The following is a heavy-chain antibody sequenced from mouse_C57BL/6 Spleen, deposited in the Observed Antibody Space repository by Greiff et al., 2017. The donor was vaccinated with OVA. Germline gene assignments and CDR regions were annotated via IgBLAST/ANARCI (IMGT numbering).Heavy chain of an antibody. J-gene: IGHJ4*01. D-gene: IGHD1-1*01. CDR2: ISSGSSTI. Sequence: EVQVVESGGGLVKPGGSLKLSCAASGFTFSDYGMHWVRQAPEKGLEWVAYISSGSSTIYYADTVKGRFPISRDNAKNTLFLQMTSLRSEDTAMYYCASTVVATGDAMDYWGQGTSVTVSS. V-gene: IGHV5-17*01. CDR3: ASTVVATGDAMDY. CDR1: GFTFSDYG.